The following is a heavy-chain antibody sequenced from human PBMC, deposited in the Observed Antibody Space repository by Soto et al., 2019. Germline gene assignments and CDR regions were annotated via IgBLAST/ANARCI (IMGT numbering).Heavy chain of an antibody. CDR2: INGGNGNT. CDR3: ARGGQLLYFDY. D-gene: IGHD2-2*02. CDR1: GYTFTDYA. Sequence: ASVKVSCKASGYTFTDYAMHWVRQAPGQSLEWMGWINGGNGNTKYSQNFQGRVSITRDTSATTVYMALSSLRPQDTAVYYCARGGQLLYFDYWGQGSVVTVSS. V-gene: IGHV1-3*01. J-gene: IGHJ4*02.